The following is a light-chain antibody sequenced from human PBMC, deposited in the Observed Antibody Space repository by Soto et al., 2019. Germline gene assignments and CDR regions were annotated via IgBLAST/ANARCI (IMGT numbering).Light chain of an antibody. CDR3: CSYAPTRNSYV. CDR2: EVT. J-gene: IGLJ1*01. Sequence: QSELTRLASVCRSPGQSITISCTGTSSDVGSYNLVSWYQHHPGTAPKLIIYEVTKRPSGVSNRFSASKSGNTASLTISGLQAEDDADYYCCSYAPTRNSYVFGSGTKVTVL. CDR1: SSDVGSYNL. V-gene: IGLV2-23*02.